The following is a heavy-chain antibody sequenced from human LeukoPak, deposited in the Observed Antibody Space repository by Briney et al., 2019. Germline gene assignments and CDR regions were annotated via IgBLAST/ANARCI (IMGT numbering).Heavy chain of an antibody. Sequence: SETLSLTCAVSGASISSGGFSWSWIRQPPGTGLEWIGYIFHSGTTYYNPSLKSRVTISVDRSKNQFSLRLSSVTAADTAVYYCARYSVGDWLIDSRMDVWGQGTTVTVSS. CDR2: IFHSGTT. J-gene: IGHJ6*02. D-gene: IGHD3-9*01. V-gene: IGHV4-30-2*01. CDR1: GASISSGGFS. CDR3: ARYSVGDWLIDSRMDV.